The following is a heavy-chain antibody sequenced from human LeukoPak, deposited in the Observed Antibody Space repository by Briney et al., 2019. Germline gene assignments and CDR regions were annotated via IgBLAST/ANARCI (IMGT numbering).Heavy chain of an antibody. CDR1: GGTFSSYA. CDR2: IIPILGIA. CDR3: ASAPNYYDSSAPNL. D-gene: IGHD3-22*01. J-gene: IGHJ4*02. V-gene: IGHV1-69*04. Sequence: ASVKVSCKASGGTFSSYAISWVRQAPGQGLEWMGRIIPILGIANYAQKFQGRVTITADKSTSTAYMELSSLRSEDTAVYYYASAPNYYDSSAPNLWGQGTLVTVSS.